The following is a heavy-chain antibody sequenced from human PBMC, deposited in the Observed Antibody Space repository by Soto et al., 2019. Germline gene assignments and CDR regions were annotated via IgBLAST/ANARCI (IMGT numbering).Heavy chain of an antibody. CDR2: IIPIFGTA. J-gene: IGHJ3*02. CDR1: GGTFSSYA. Sequence: SVKVSCKASGGTFSSYAISWVRQAPGQGLEWMGGIIPIFGTANYAQKFQGRVTITADESTSTAYMELSSLRSEDTAVYYCARVGPDLYYDSRDLAFDIWGQGTMVTVSS. D-gene: IGHD3-22*01. CDR3: ARVGPDLYYDSRDLAFDI. V-gene: IGHV1-69*13.